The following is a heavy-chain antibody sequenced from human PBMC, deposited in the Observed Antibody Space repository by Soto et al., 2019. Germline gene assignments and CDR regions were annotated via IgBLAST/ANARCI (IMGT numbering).Heavy chain of an antibody. CDR3: ARDSPGYGDYVLFDY. V-gene: IGHV6-1*01. CDR2: TYYRSKWSN. CDR1: GDSVSSSSVA. D-gene: IGHD4-17*01. Sequence: PSQTLSLTCAISGDSVSSSSVAWNWIRQSPSRGLEWLGRTYYRSKWSNDYAVSVKSRITINPDTSKNQFSLQLDSVTPEDTAVYYCARDSPGYGDYVLFDYWGQGTRVTVSS. J-gene: IGHJ4*02.